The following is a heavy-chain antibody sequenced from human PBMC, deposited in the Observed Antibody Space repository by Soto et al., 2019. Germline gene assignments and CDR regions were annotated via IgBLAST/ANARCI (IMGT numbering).Heavy chain of an antibody. D-gene: IGHD3-3*01. CDR2: IGHLETT. V-gene: IGHV4-30-2*06. CDR3: ATGCSYDSFAF. Sequence: LSGIRSASEVAMTNGGYAWRWILQSPDKSLEWLGYIGHLETTYYNPSFKSRLSLSIDRTRNQFSLSLSSMTAADKAVYYCATGCSYDSFAFWGQANQISVSS. J-gene: IGHJ4*01. CDR1: EVAMTNGGYA.